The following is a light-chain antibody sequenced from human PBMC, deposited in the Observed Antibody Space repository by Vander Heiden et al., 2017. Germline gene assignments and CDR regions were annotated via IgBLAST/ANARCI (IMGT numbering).Light chain of an antibody. Sequence: QSVLTQPPSVSGAPAQRVTISCTGSSSNIGAGLDIHWYRHLPGTAPNLLIYGNFKRPSGVPDRFSGSKSGTSASLAVTGLQAEDEADYYCQSYDNSLKSVVFGGGTKLTVL. V-gene: IGLV1-40*01. CDR1: SSNIGAGLD. J-gene: IGLJ2*01. CDR3: QSYDNSLKSVV. CDR2: GNF.